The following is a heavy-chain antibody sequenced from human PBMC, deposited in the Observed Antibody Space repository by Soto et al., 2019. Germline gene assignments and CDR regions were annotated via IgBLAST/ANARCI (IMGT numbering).Heavy chain of an antibody. CDR3: AKKDIVVVPAAMGPHYYYGMDV. D-gene: IGHD2-2*01. CDR1: GGTFSSYA. Sequence: VASVKVSCKASGGTFSSYAICWVRQAPGQGLEWMGGIIPIFGTANYAQKFQGRVTITADESTSTAYMELSSLRSEDTAVYYCAKKDIVVVPAAMGPHYYYGMDVWGQGTTVTVSS. V-gene: IGHV1-69*13. CDR2: IIPIFGTA. J-gene: IGHJ6*02.